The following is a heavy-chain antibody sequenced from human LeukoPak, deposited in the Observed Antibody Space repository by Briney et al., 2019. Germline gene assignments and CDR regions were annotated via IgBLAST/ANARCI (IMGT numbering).Heavy chain of an antibody. CDR1: GFTFSNYG. J-gene: IGHJ4*02. CDR3: AKDYDFWSGYPTSTSVY. D-gene: IGHD3-3*01. Sequence: GGSLRLSCAASGFTFSNYGMHWVRQAPGKGLEWVAFIQYDGSNKYYADSVKGRFTISRDDSKNTLYLQMNSLRAEDTAVYYCAKDYDFWSGYPTSTSVYWGQGTLVTVSS. CDR2: IQYDGSNK. V-gene: IGHV3-30*02.